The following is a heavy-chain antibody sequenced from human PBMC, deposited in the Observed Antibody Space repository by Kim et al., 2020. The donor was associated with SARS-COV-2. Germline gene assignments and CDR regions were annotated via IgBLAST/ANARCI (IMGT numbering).Heavy chain of an antibody. Sequence: SETLSLTCAVYGGSFSGYYWSWIRQPPGKGLEWIGEINHSGSTNYNPSLKSRVTISVDTSKNQFSLKLSSVTAADTAVYYCAREVVVTAIRRFRVRAFDIWGQGTMVTVSS. CDR1: GGSFSGYY. CDR3: AREVVVTAIRRFRVRAFDI. CDR2: INHSGST. J-gene: IGHJ3*02. D-gene: IGHD2-21*02. V-gene: IGHV4-34*01.